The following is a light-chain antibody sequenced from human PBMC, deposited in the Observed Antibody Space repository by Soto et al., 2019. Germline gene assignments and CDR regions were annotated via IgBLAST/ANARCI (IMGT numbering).Light chain of an antibody. Sequence: SSELTQPPSVSVSPGQTARITCSGDALPKQYAYWYQQKPGQAPVLVIYKDSERPSGIPERFSGSSSGTTVTLTISGVQAEDEADYYCQSADSSDVVFGGGTKLTVL. CDR3: QSADSSDVV. CDR2: KDS. V-gene: IGLV3-25*03. J-gene: IGLJ2*01. CDR1: ALPKQY.